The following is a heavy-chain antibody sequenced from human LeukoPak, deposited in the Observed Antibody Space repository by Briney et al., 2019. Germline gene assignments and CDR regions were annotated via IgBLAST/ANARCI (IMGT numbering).Heavy chain of an antibody. Sequence: YGIGWVCRAPGQGLEWMGWISAYKGKTNYAQKLQGRVTMTTDTSTSTPYMELRSLRSDSTGLYYSARVLLSCRTFDPGGRGTLCT. D-gene: IGHD3-16*02. CDR2: ISAYKGKT. CDR1: YG. CDR3: ARVLLSCRTFDP. V-gene: IGHV1-18*01. J-gene: IGHJ5*02.